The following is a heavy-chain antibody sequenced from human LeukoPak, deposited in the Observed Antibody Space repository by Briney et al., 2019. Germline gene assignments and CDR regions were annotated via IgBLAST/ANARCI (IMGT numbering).Heavy chain of an antibody. CDR1: GFTFSSYA. CDR2: ISYDGSNK. Sequence: GRSLRLSCAASGFTFSSYAMHWVRQAPGKGLEWVAVISYDGSNKYYADSVKGRFTISRDNSKNTLYLQMNSLRAEDTAVHYCAGDRGDYGDYSFDYWGQGTLVTVSS. V-gene: IGHV3-30-3*01. D-gene: IGHD4-17*01. J-gene: IGHJ4*02. CDR3: AGDRGDYGDYSFDY.